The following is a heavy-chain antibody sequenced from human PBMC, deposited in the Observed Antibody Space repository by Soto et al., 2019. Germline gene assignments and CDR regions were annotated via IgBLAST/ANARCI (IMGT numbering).Heavy chain of an antibody. CDR2: IWYDGSNK. V-gene: IGHV3-33*01. CDR3: ARAFEYSSSSGAYYYYGMDV. D-gene: IGHD6-6*01. Sequence: GGSLRLSCAASGFTFSSYGMHWVRQAPGKGLEWVAVIWYDGSNKYYADSVKGRFTISRDNSKNTLYLQMNSLRAEDTAVYYCARAFEYSSSSGAYYYYGMDVWGQGTTVTVSS. J-gene: IGHJ6*02. CDR1: GFTFSSYG.